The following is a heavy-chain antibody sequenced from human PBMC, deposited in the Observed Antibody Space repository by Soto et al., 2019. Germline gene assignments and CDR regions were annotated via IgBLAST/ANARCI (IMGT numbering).Heavy chain of an antibody. J-gene: IGHJ4*02. Sequence: EVQLVESGGGLVKPGGSLRLSCAASGFTFNYAWMSWVRQAPGKGLEWVGRIKTKTYGATTDYAAPVKGRFVISRDDSKTTLYLQMNSLKSEDTAVYYCTTVGDEWYSSSYYFDRWGQGTLVTVSS. CDR2: IKTKTYGATT. D-gene: IGHD6-6*01. V-gene: IGHV3-15*01. CDR3: TTVGDEWYSSSYYFDR. CDR1: GFTFNYAW.